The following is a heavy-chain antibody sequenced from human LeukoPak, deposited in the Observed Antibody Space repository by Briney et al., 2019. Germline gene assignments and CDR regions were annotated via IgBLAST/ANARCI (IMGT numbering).Heavy chain of an antibody. Sequence: KAGGSLRLSCAASGLTFSDYYMSWIHQAPGKGLEWVSYISSSSSYTNYADSVKGRFTISRDNAKNSMYLQMNSLRAEDTAVYYCARDRYYGMDVWGQGTTVTVSS. CDR1: GLTFSDYY. V-gene: IGHV3-11*05. J-gene: IGHJ6*02. CDR3: ARDRYYGMDV. CDR2: ISSSSSYT.